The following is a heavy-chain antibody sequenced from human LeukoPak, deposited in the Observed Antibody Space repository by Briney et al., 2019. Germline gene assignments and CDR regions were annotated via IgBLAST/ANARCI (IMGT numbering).Heavy chain of an antibody. CDR2: MNPNSGNT. V-gene: IGHV1-8*01. J-gene: IGHJ4*02. Sequence: ASVKVSCKASGYTFTNYDINWVRQAAGQGLEWMGWMNPNSGNTGYAQKFQGRVTMTRNTSISTAYMELSSLKSEDTAAYYCARALRYCSTTSCQYYFDYWGQGTLVTVSS. CDR3: ARALRYCSTTSCQYYFDY. D-gene: IGHD2-2*01. CDR1: GYTFTNYD.